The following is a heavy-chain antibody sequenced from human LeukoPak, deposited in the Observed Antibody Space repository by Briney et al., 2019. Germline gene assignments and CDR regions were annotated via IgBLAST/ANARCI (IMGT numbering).Heavy chain of an antibody. CDR1: GFTFSSYA. J-gene: IGHJ4*02. Sequence: GGSLRLSCAASGFTFSSYAMSWVRQAPGKGLEWVSAINTPGGSTYYADSVKGRFTISRDNSKNTLYLQMNSLRAEDTAVYYCARDSTQFWSGYYGYWGQGTLVTVSS. V-gene: IGHV3-23*01. D-gene: IGHD3-3*01. CDR3: ARDSTQFWSGYYGY. CDR2: INTPGGST.